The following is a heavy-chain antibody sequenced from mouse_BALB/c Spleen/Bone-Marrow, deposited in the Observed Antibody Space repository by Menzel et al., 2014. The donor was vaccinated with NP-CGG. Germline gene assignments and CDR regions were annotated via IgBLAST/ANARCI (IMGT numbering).Heavy chain of an antibody. CDR3: AKKREIYYGYGAMDY. J-gene: IGHJ4*01. V-gene: IGHV2-5*01. CDR2: IWRGGST. D-gene: IGHD2-2*01. CDR1: GFSLTSYG. Sequence: VKLVESGPGLVQPSQSLSIPCTVSGFSLTSYGVHWVRQSPGKGLEWLGVIWRGGSTDYNAAFMSRLSITKDNSKSQVFFKMNSLQADDTAIYYCAKKREIYYGYGAMDYWGQGTSVTVSS.